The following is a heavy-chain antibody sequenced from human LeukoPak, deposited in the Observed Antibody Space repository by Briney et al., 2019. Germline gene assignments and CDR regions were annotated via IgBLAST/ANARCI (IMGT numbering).Heavy chain of an antibody. Sequence: PSETLSLTCTVPGGSINSHYWSWIRQPAGQGLEWIGRIYSTGSTSYNPSLKSRVTMSVDTSNNQLSLKLSSVTAADTAVYYCAREGLEDCSGASCYFLFDPWGQGTLVTVSS. CDR1: GGSINSHY. CDR2: IYSTGST. CDR3: AREGLEDCSGASCYFLFDP. V-gene: IGHV4-4*07. D-gene: IGHD2-15*01. J-gene: IGHJ5*02.